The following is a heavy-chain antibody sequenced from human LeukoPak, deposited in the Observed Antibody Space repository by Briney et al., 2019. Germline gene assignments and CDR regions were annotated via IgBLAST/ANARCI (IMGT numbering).Heavy chain of an antibody. V-gene: IGHV4-38-2*02. CDR1: GYSISSGYY. CDR2: IYHSGST. Sequence: PSETLSLTCDVSGYSISSGYYWGWIRQPPGKALEWIGSIYHSGSTYYNPSLKSRVTISVDTSKNQFSLKLSSVTAADTAVYYCAREDTMVDYWGQGTLVTVSS. CDR3: AREDTMVDY. D-gene: IGHD5-18*01. J-gene: IGHJ4*02.